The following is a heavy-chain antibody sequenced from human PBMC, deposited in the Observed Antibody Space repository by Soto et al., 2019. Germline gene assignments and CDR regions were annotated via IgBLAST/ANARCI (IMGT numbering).Heavy chain of an antibody. V-gene: IGHV4-30-4*01. J-gene: IGHJ6*02. Sequence: KSSETLSLTCTVSGGSISSGDYYWSWIRQPPGKGLEWIGYIYHSGTTYYNPSLKSRVTISVDMSKNQFSLKLNSVTAADTAVYYCARVGGPYDIWGQGTTVTVSS. D-gene: IGHD3-9*01. CDR3: ARVGGPYDI. CDR2: IYHSGTT. CDR1: GGSISSGDYY.